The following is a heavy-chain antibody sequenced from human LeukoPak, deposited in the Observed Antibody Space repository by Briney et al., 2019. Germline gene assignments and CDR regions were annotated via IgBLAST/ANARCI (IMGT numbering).Heavy chain of an antibody. CDR1: GYTFTGYY. Sequence: GASVKVSCKASGYTFTGYYMHWVRQAPGQGLEWMGWINPNSGGTNYAQKFQGRVTMTRDTSISTAYMELSRLRSDDTAVYYCARILDYGDPRTADYWGQGTLVTVSS. J-gene: IGHJ4*02. CDR3: ARILDYGDPRTADY. CDR2: INPNSGGT. D-gene: IGHD4-17*01. V-gene: IGHV1-2*02.